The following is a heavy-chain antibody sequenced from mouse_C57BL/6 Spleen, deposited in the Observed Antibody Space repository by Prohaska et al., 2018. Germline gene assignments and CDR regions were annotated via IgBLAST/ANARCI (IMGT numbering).Heavy chain of an antibody. CDR3: MRYGSSYWYFDV. J-gene: IGHJ1*03. D-gene: IGHD1-1*01. CDR2: INSDGCAI. CDR1: GFTFSGFW. V-gene: IGHV11-2*01. Sequence: EVQLLETGGGLVQPGGSRGLSCEGSGFTFSGFWMSWVRQTPGKTLEWIGDINSDGCAINYAPSIKDRFTIFRDNDKSTLYLQMSNVRSEDTATYFCMRYGSSYWYFDVWGTGTTVTVSS.